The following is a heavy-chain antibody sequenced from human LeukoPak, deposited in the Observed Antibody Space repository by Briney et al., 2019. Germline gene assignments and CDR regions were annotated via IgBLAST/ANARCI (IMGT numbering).Heavy chain of an antibody. Sequence: GASVKVSCKASGGTFSSYAINWVRQATGQGLEWMGWMNPNSGNTGYAQKFQGRVTMTRNTSISTAYMELSSLRSEDTAVYYCARGGGTYYDFKDPWGQGTLVTVSS. V-gene: IGHV1-8*02. J-gene: IGHJ5*02. CDR1: GGTFSSYA. CDR2: MNPNSGNT. CDR3: ARGGGTYYDFKDP. D-gene: IGHD3-3*01.